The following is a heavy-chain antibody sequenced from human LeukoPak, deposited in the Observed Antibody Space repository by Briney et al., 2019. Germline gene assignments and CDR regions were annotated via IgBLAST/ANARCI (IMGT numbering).Heavy chain of an antibody. CDR1: GFTFSDYS. CDR3: ARDGYDYNAGDY. J-gene: IGHJ4*02. D-gene: IGHD5-12*01. V-gene: IGHV3-48*02. CDR2: ISSRSTTI. Sequence: PGGSLRLSCAASGFTFSDYSMNWVRQAPGKGLEWVSYISSRSTTIWYADSVKGRFTISRDNAKNSLYLQMNSLRDEDTAVYYCARDGYDYNAGDYWGQGTLVTVSS.